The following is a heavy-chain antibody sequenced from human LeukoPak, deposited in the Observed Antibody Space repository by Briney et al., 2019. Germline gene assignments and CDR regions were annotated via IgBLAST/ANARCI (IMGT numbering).Heavy chain of an antibody. J-gene: IGHJ3*02. D-gene: IGHD3-10*01. V-gene: IGHV3-7*01. CDR1: GFTCISYW. CDR2: IKQDGSEK. CDR3: ARSCGARDAFDI. Sequence: PGGSLRLSCAASGFTCISYWMSWVRQAPGKGMEWVANIKQDGSEKYYVDSVKGRFTISRDNAKNSLYLQMNSLRAEDTAVYYCARSCGARDAFDIWGQGTMVTVSS.